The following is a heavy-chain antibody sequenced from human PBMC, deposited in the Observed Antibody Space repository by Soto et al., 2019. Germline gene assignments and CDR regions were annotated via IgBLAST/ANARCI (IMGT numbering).Heavy chain of an antibody. CDR3: ARCDLWRYFDL. CDR2: IYYSGST. Sequence: SETLSLTCTVSGGSISSGDYYWSWIRQPPGKGLEWIGYIYYSGSTYYNPSLKSRVTISVDTSKNQFSLKLSSVTAADTAVYYCARCDLWRYFDLWGRGTLVTVSS. D-gene: IGHD2-21*01. V-gene: IGHV4-30-4*01. J-gene: IGHJ2*01. CDR1: GGSISSGDYY.